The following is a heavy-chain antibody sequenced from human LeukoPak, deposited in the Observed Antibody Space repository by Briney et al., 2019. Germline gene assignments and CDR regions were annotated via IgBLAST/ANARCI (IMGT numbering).Heavy chain of an antibody. D-gene: IGHD5-24*01. CDR1: GFTFSNYA. Sequence: TGGSLRLSCVASGFTFSNYAVNWVRQAPGKGLEWVAMIKYDGIDKQYLDSVKGRFTISRDNAKNSLYLDMNSLRAEDTAMYYCVRNRGWLQFDNWGQGTLVTVSS. J-gene: IGHJ4*02. V-gene: IGHV3-7*01. CDR2: IKYDGIDK. CDR3: VRNRGWLQFDN.